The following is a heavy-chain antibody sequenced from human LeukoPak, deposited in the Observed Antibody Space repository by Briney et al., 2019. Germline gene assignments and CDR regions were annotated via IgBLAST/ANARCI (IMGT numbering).Heavy chain of an antibody. Sequence: GGSLRLSCAASGFTFSSYEMNWVRQAPGKGLEWVSYISSSGSTIYYADSVKGRFTISRDNAKNSLYLQMNSLRAEDTALYYCARGRVVVVPAAIPAGYYYYMDVWGKGTTVTVSS. CDR2: ISSSGSTI. CDR1: GFTFSSYE. CDR3: ARGRVVVVPAAIPAGYYYYMDV. D-gene: IGHD2-2*01. V-gene: IGHV3-48*03. J-gene: IGHJ6*03.